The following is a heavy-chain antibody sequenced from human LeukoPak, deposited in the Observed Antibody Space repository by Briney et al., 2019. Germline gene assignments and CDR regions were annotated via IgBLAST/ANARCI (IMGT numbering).Heavy chain of an antibody. J-gene: IGHJ4*02. Sequence: GGSLRLSCVGSGFTFSSYWMSWVRQAPGKGLEWVANIKQDGSEKYYVDSVKGRFTVSRDNAKNSLFLHMNSLRAEDTAVYYCATDTSAFDYWGQGTLVTVSS. V-gene: IGHV3-7*01. CDR1: GFTFSSYW. CDR3: ATDTSAFDY. D-gene: IGHD3-3*01. CDR2: IKQDGSEK.